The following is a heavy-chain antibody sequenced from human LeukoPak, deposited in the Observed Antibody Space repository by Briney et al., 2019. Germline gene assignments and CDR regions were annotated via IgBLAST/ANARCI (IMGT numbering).Heavy chain of an antibody. CDR1: GGTFSSYA. CDR2: IIPILGIA. V-gene: IGHV1-69*04. Sequence: GASVKVSCKASGGTFSSYAISWVRQAPGQGLEWMGRIIPILGIANYAQKFQGRVTITADKSTSTAYMELSSLRSEDTAVYYCARSGGSGYYPYYFDYWGQGTLVTVSS. J-gene: IGHJ4*02. CDR3: ARSGGSGYYPYYFDY. D-gene: IGHD3-3*01.